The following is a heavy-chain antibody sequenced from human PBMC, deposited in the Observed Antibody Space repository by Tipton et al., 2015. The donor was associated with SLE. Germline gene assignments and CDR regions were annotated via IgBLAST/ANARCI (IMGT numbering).Heavy chain of an antibody. CDR3: ARDAFYCSGGSCQGGMDV. CDR1: GFTFSDYY. CDR2: ISSSGSTI. D-gene: IGHD2-15*01. J-gene: IGHJ6*02. V-gene: IGHV3-11*01. Sequence: QLVQSGGGLVKPGGSLRLSCAASGFTFSDYYMSWIRQAPGKGLEWVSYISSSGSTIYYADSVKGRFTISRDNAKNSLYLQMNSLRAEDTAVYYCARDAFYCSGGSCQGGMDVWGQGTTVTVSS.